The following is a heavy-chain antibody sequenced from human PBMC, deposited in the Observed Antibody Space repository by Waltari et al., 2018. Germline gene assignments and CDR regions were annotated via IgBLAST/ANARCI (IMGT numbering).Heavy chain of an antibody. V-gene: IGHV4-4*02. J-gene: IGHJ4*02. CDR1: GASXXXNYW. D-gene: IGHD2-15*01. Sequence: QVQLQESGPGLVKPSGTLSLTCAVSGASXXXNYWGRWVRQSPGKGLEWIGQIHHSGRTYSTPSLKSRITISVDKSKNQFSLNLSSVNDADTAVYYCAADRGNGLYFDYWGQGTLVTVSS. CDR2: IHHSGRT. CDR3: AADRGNGLYFDY.